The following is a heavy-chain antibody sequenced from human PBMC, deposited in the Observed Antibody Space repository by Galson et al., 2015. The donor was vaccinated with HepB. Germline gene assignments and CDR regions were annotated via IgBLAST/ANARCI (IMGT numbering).Heavy chain of an antibody. CDR1: GFTFNNHD. V-gene: IGHV3-33*05. J-gene: IGHJ3*02. CDR3: ARDAGGRYYSGGAFDI. Sequence: SLRLSCAASGFTFNNHDIHWVRQAPGKGLEWVAVIKFDGSKKYYADFVKGRFTFSRDNSKNTLSLQMNSLRAEDTAIYYCARDAGGRYYSGGAFDIWGHGTMVIVSS. CDR2: IKFDGSKK. D-gene: IGHD3-10*01.